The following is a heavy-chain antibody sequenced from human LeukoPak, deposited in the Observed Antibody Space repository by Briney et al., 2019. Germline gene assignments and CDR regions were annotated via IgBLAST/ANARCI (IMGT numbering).Heavy chain of an antibody. D-gene: IGHD1-26*01. CDR1: EFTFNSYN. V-gene: IGHV3-21*01. J-gene: IGHJ4*02. CDR3: AREGGSYQFDY. CDR2: ISSGGDYI. Sequence: GGSLRLSCAASEFTFNSYNMNWVRQAPGKGLEWVSFISSGGDYIYYADSVKGRFTLSRDNGKNSVYLQMSSLRAEDTAVYYCAREGGSYQFDYWGQGTLVTVSS.